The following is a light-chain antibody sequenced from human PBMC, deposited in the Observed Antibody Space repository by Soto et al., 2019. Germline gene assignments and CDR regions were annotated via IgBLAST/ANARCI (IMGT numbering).Light chain of an antibody. Sequence: QSVLTQPPSVSGAPGQRVTISCTGSSSNIGAAYDVHWYHQLPGTAPKLLIYDNNNRPSGVPDRFSGSKSGTSASLAITGLQAEDEADYYCQSFDRSLSGYVFGTGTKGHRP. V-gene: IGLV1-40*01. J-gene: IGLJ1*01. CDR2: DNN. CDR1: SSNIGAAYD. CDR3: QSFDRSLSGYV.